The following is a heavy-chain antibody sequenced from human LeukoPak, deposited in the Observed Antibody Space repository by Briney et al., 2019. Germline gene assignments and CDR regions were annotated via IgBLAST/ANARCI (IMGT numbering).Heavy chain of an antibody. CDR2: MNPNSGNT. D-gene: IGHD2-15*01. J-gene: IGHJ4*02. V-gene: IGHV1-8*01. Sequence: ASVKVSCKASGSTFTSYDINWVRQATGQGLEWMGWMNPNSGNTGYAQKFQGRVTMTRNTSISTAYMELSSLRSEDTAVYYCARYSCSGSSCYSDYWGQGTLVTVSS. CDR1: GSTFTSYD. CDR3: ARYSCSGSSCYSDY.